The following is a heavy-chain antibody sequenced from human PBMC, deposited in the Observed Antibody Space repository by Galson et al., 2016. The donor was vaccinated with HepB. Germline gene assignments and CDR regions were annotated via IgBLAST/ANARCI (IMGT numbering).Heavy chain of an antibody. V-gene: IGHV3-30*03. J-gene: IGHJ4*02. Sequence: SLRLSCAGPGLTFNTFGVHWVRQAPGEGLEWVALISGNGNIKMFAESVRGRFAISRDDSKNTIYLQMNSLRLEDSAVYYCTTESHWLTWADYWGQGTLV. CDR3: TTESHWLTWADY. CDR1: GLTFNTFG. D-gene: IGHD1-1*01. CDR2: ISGNGNIK.